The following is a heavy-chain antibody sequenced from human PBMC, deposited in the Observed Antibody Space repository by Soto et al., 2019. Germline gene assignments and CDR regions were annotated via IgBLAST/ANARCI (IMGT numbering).Heavy chain of an antibody. CDR2: ISASAGTT. V-gene: IGHV3-23*01. J-gene: IGHJ4*02. D-gene: IGHD1-26*01. CDR1: GFTFSSYA. CDR3: AKETYSGSYYCDY. Sequence: EVQLLESGGGLVQPGGSLRLSCAASGFTFSSYAMSWVRQAPGKGLEWVSGISASAGTTYYADSVKGRFTISRDNSKNTLYLQMNSLRAEDTAIYYCAKETYSGSYYCDYWGQGTLVTVSS.